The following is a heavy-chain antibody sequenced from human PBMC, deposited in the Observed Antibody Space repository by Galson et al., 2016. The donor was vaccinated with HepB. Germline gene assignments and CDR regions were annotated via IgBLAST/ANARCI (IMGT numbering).Heavy chain of an antibody. CDR2: IYPGDSDT. CDR1: GYNFATYW. V-gene: IGHV5-51*01. J-gene: IGHJ4*02. Sequence: QSGAEVKKPGESLEISCQTSGYNFATYWIAWVRLVPGKGLEWLGIIYPGDSDTRYGPSFQGQVTISADKSVSTAYLQWSSLKASDTAIYYCSRQVTEYYFDFWGQGTLVTVPS. CDR3: SRQVTEYYFDF.